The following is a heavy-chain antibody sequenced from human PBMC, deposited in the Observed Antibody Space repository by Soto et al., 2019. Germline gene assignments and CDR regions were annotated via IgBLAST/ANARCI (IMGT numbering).Heavy chain of an antibody. J-gene: IGHJ4*02. CDR3: ASGHPGWWLHLDY. CDR1: GFTFSSYA. CDR2: ISYDGSNK. D-gene: IGHD2-15*01. Sequence: GGSLRLSCAASGFTFSSYAMHWVRQAPGKGLEWVAVISYDGSNKYYADSVKGRFTISRDNSKNTLYLQMNSLRAEDTAVYYCASGHPGWWLHLDYWGQGTLVTVSS. V-gene: IGHV3-30-3*01.